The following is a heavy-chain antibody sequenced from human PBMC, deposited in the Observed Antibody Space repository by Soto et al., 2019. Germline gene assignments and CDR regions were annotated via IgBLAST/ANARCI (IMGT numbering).Heavy chain of an antibody. Sequence: PGGSLRLSCAASGFTFSSYAMSWVRQAPGKGLEWVSAISGSGGSTYYADSVKGRFTISRDNSKNTLYLQMNSLRAEDTAVYYCAKDPPVYYDSSGYSFDYWGQGTLVTVSS. CDR3: AKDPPVYYDSSGYSFDY. CDR1: GFTFSSYA. CDR2: ISGSGGST. D-gene: IGHD3-22*01. J-gene: IGHJ4*02. V-gene: IGHV3-23*01.